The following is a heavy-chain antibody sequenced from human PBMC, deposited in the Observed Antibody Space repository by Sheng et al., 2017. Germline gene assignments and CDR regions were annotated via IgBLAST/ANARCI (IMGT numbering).Heavy chain of an antibody. CDR3: AREAEQWLNGDYYYHMDV. Sequence: QVQLVQSGAEVKKPGASVRVSCRASCYIFISYGISWVRQAPGQGLEWMGRISANNGNTNYAQKFQGRVTMTRDTSTSTAYMELRSLRSDDTAVYYCAREAEQWLNGDYYYHMDVWGKGTTVTVSS. V-gene: IGHV1-18*01. J-gene: IGHJ6*03. CDR2: ISANNGNT. D-gene: IGHD6-19*01. CDR1: CYIFISYG.